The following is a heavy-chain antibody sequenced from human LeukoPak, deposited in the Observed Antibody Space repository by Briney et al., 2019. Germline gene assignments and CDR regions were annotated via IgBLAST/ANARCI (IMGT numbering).Heavy chain of an antibody. J-gene: IGHJ3*02. D-gene: IGHD2-2*01. CDR2: IYTSGST. V-gene: IGHV4-4*09. Sequence: SETLSLTCTVPGGSISSYYWSWIRQPPGKGLEWIGYIYTSGSTNYNPSLKSRVTISVDTSKNQFSLKLSSVTAADTAVYYCARGYCSSTSCNDAFDIWGQGTMVTVSS. CDR1: GGSISSYY. CDR3: ARGYCSSTSCNDAFDI.